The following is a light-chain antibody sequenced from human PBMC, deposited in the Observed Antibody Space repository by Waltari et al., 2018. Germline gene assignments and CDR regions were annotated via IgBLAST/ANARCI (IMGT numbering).Light chain of an antibody. CDR3: QQYNNWPRT. CDR2: GAS. CDR1: QSIRSN. V-gene: IGKV3-15*01. Sequence: EIVMTQSPATLSVSPGERATLSCRASQSIRSNLAWYRQNPGQAPRLLIYGASTRATGIPARFSGSGSGTDFTLTISSLQSEDFAVYYCQQYNNWPRTFGQGTKVEIK. J-gene: IGKJ1*01.